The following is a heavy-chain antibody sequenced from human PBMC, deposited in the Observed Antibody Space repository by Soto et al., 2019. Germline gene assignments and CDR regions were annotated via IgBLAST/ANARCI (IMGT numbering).Heavy chain of an antibody. CDR2: IYYNGGT. Sequence: QVQLQESRTGLVKPSQTLSLTCTVSGDSISSTDHYWNWIRQPPGKGLEWIGYIYYNGGTYYNPSLKSRVTMSVDTSRNQFSLKLSSVTATDTAVYYCARGDVLLPDSWGQGTLVTVSS. D-gene: IGHD3-10*01. CDR1: GDSISSTDHY. CDR3: ARGDVLLPDS. J-gene: IGHJ4*02. V-gene: IGHV4-30-4*01.